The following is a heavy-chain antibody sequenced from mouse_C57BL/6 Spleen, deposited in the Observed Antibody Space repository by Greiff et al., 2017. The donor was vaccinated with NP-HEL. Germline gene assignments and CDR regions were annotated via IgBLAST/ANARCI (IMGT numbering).Heavy chain of an antibody. Sequence: QVQLKQSGAELARPGASVKLSCKASGYTFTSYGISWVKQRTGQGLEWIGEIYPRSGNTYYNEKFKGKATLTADKSSSTAYMELRSLTSEDSAVYFCAGHYYGSSPFAYWGQGTLVTVSA. D-gene: IGHD1-1*01. J-gene: IGHJ3*01. CDR1: GYTFTSYG. CDR3: AGHYYGSSPFAY. V-gene: IGHV1-81*01. CDR2: IYPRSGNT.